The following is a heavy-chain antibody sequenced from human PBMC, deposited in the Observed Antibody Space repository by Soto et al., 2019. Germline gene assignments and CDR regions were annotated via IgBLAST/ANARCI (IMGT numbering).Heavy chain of an antibody. D-gene: IGHD4-17*01. Sequence: QVQLVESGGGVVQPGRSLRLSCAASGFTFSSYAMHWVRQAPGKGLEWVAVISYDGNNKYHADSVKGRFTISRDNSKNTVYLQMNSLRGEDTAVYYCAKDSGRYGDSDYWGQGTLVTVSS. V-gene: IGHV3-30-3*01. CDR3: AKDSGRYGDSDY. CDR2: ISYDGNNK. CDR1: GFTFSSYA. J-gene: IGHJ4*02.